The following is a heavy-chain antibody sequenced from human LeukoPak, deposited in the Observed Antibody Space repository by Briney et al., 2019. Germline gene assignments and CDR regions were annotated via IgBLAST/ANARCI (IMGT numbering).Heavy chain of an antibody. J-gene: IGHJ4*02. CDR3: ARVPGGLEWADFDY. D-gene: IGHD3-3*01. CDR1: GFTSSTHS. Sequence: GGSLRLSCAASGFTSSTHSMNWVRQAPGKGLEWVSCISSSSSDIYYTDSVKGRFTISRDNAKNSLYLQMSSLRAEDTAVYYCARVPGGLEWADFDYWGQGTLVTVSS. V-gene: IGHV3-21*01. CDR2: ISSSSSDI.